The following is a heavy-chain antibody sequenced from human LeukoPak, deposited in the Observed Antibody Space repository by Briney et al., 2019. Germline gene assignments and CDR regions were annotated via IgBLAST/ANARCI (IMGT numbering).Heavy chain of an antibody. V-gene: IGHV1-69*04. CDR3: ARGYYCSGGSCGWFDP. CDR1: GGTFSSYA. J-gene: IGHJ5*02. CDR2: IIPILGIA. D-gene: IGHD2-15*01. Sequence: SVKVSCKASGGTFSSYAISWVRQAPGQGLEWMGRIIPILGIANYAQKFQGRVTITADKSTSTAYMELSSLRSEDTAVYYCARGYYCSGGSCGWFDPWGQGTLVTVSS.